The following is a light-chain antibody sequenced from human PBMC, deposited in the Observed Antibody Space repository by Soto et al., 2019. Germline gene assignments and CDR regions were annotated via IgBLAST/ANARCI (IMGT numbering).Light chain of an antibody. CDR1: SGHSSYI. CDR3: ETWDSNTRV. J-gene: IGLJ2*01. CDR2: LEGSGSY. V-gene: IGLV4-60*02. Sequence: QLVLTQSSSASASLGSSVKLTRTLSSGHSSYIIAWHHQQPGKAPRYLMKLEGSGSYNKGSGVPDRFSGSSSGADRYLTISNLQFEDEANYYCETWDSNTRVFGGGTKVTVL.